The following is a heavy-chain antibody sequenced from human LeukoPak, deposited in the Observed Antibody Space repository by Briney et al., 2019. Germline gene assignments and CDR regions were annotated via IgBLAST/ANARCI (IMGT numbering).Heavy chain of an antibody. D-gene: IGHD3-10*01. Sequence: GGSLRLSCATSGFTLRSYAMHWVRQAPGKGLEWVAVIWYDGSSEYYAESVKGRFTISRDNSKSTMYLQMNSLRDEDTGVYYCARDGALALIRGVVSKGIYYFDYWGQGSLVTVSS. J-gene: IGHJ4*02. V-gene: IGHV3-33*01. CDR2: IWYDGSSE. CDR1: GFTLRSYA. CDR3: ARDGALALIRGVVSKGIYYFDY.